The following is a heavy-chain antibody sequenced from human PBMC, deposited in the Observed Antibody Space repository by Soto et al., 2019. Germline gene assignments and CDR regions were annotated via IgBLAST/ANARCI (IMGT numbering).Heavy chain of an antibody. CDR3: AKGGHYYNGSPVDFDF. CDR2: ITDSGDTT. CDR1: GFIFKNYG. D-gene: IGHD3-22*01. Sequence: LRLSCTASGFIFKNYGMNWVRQAPGKGLEWVSIITDSGDTTYYADSVKGRFTISRDNSKNTLYLQMNGLRAEDTAVYYCAKGGHYYNGSPVDFDFWGPGTLVTVSS. V-gene: IGHV3-23*01. J-gene: IGHJ4*02.